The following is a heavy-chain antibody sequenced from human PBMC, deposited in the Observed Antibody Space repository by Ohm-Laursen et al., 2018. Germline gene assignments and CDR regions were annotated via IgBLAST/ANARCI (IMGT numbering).Heavy chain of an antibody. D-gene: IGHD6-19*01. CDR3: ARQESSGWYPDY. Sequence: GTLSLTCTVSGGSMNTYYWSWIRQPPGKGLEWIGYIYYSGSTNYNPSLRSRVTMSIDTSKKQFSLKLSSVTAADTAVYYCARQESSGWYPDYWGQGTLVTVSS. V-gene: IGHV4-59*08. CDR2: IYYSGST. CDR1: GGSMNTYY. J-gene: IGHJ4*02.